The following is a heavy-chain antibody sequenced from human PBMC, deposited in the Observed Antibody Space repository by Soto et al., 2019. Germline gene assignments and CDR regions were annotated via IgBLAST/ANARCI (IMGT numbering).Heavy chain of an antibody. V-gene: IGHV3-33*01. CDR2: IWYDGSNK. J-gene: IGHJ6*02. CDR1: GFTFSSYG. Sequence: GGSLRLSCAASGFTFSSYGMHWVRQAPGKGLEWVAVIWYDGSNKYYADSVKGRFTISRDNSKNTLYLQMNSLRAEDTAVYYCARVTGIVGATIAQPYYYGMDVWGQGTTVTVSS. D-gene: IGHD1-26*01. CDR3: ARVTGIVGATIAQPYYYGMDV.